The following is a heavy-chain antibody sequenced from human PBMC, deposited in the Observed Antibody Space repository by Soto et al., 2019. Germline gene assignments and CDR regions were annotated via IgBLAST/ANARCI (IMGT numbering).Heavy chain of an antibody. CDR1: GGTFSSYT. Sequence: QVPLVQSGAEVKKPGSSVKVSCKASGGTFSSYTISWVRQAPGQGLAWMGRIIPILGIANYAQKFQGRVTITADTXXXXXXXXXXXXXXXXXXXXXXXXXXXXXXXYYMDVWGKGTTVTVSS. CDR3: XXXXXXXXXYYMDV. V-gene: IGHV1-69*02. CDR2: IIPILGIA. J-gene: IGHJ6*03.